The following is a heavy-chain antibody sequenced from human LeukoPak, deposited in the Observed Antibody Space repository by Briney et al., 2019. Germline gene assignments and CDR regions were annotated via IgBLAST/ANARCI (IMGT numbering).Heavy chain of an antibody. CDR2: INHSGST. D-gene: IGHD3-3*01. Sequence: SETLSLTCAVYGGSFSGYYWSWIRQPPGKGLEWIGEINHSGSTNYNPSLKSRVTISVDTSKSQFSLKLSSVTAADTAVYYCARALRFLEWLAYYYYGMDVWGQGTTVTVSS. V-gene: IGHV4-34*01. CDR1: GGSFSGYY. J-gene: IGHJ6*02. CDR3: ARALRFLEWLAYYYYGMDV.